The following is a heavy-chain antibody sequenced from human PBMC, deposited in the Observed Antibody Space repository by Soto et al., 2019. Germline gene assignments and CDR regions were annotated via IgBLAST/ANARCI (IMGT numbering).Heavy chain of an antibody. Sequence: EVQLVESGGGLVQPGGSLRLSCAASGFTFSSYWMSWVRQAPGKGLEWVANIKQDGSEKYYVDSVKGRFTISRDNAKNSLYLQMNSLRAEDTAVYYCARYCTNGVCYPHDAFDSWGQGTMVTVSS. CDR3: ARYCTNGVCYPHDAFDS. CDR2: IKQDGSEK. V-gene: IGHV3-7*01. CDR1: GFTFSSYW. J-gene: IGHJ3*02. D-gene: IGHD2-8*01.